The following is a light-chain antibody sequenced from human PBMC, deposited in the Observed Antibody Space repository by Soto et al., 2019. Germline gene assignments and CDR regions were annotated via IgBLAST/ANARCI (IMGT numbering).Light chain of an antibody. V-gene: IGKV4-1*01. CDR2: WAS. CDR1: QSVLYSSNNQNY. Sequence: DIVMTQSPDSLAVSLCERATINCKSSQSVLYSSNNQNYLAWYQQKPGQPPKLLIYWASTRESGVPDRFSGSGSGADFTLTISSVQAEDVAVYYCQQYYTVPYTFGQGTKLEIK. J-gene: IGKJ2*01. CDR3: QQYYTVPYT.